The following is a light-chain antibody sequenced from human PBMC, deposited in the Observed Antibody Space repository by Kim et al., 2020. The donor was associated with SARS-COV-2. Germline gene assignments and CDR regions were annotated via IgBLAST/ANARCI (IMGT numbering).Light chain of an antibody. CDR2: GPS. CDR1: QPISSN. CDR3: QHYDNRVT. V-gene: IGKV3-15*01. Sequence: VSPGERANLSCRSSQPISSNFAWYQQRPGQAPRLLIYGPSTRATGIPARFSGSGSGTEFTLTISSLQSEDVAVYYCQHYDNRVTFGGGTKVDIK. J-gene: IGKJ4*01.